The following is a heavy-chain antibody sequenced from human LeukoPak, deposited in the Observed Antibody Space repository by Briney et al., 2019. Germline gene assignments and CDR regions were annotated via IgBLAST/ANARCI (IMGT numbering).Heavy chain of an antibody. Sequence: PGRSLRLSCAASGFTFSSYSMNWVRQAPGKGLEWVSSISSGSTYMYYADSVKGRFTISRDNAQNSMYLQMNSLRAEDTAVYYCGRVGGRSKAAKGDAFDNWGQGTMVTVSS. D-gene: IGHD6-6*01. CDR3: GRVGGRSKAAKGDAFDN. CDR1: GFTFSSYS. V-gene: IGHV3-21*01. CDR2: ISSGSTYM. J-gene: IGHJ3*02.